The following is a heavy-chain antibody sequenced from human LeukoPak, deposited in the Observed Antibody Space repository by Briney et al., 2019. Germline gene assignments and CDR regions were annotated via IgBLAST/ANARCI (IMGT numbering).Heavy chain of an antibody. D-gene: IGHD3-9*01. CDR2: INSDGINT. CDR3: ARESYRYFDSYYYMDV. V-gene: IGHV3-74*01. CDR1: GFTFSNYW. Sequence: PGGSQRLSCAASGFTFSNYWMHWVRQAPGKGLVWVSRINSDGINTSYADSVKGRFTISRDNAKNTLNLQMNSLRAEDTAVYYCARESYRYFDSYYYMDVWGKGTTVTISS. J-gene: IGHJ6*03.